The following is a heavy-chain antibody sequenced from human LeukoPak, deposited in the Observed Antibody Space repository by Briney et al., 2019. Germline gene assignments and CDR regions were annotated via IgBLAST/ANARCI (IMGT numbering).Heavy chain of an antibody. Sequence: GESLKISCKGSGYSFTSYWIGWVRQMPGKGLEWMGIIYPGDSDTRYNPSFQGQVTISADKSISTAYLQWSSLKASDTAMYYCARFSMVRGVIHWFDPWGQGTLVTVSS. CDR1: GYSFTSYW. D-gene: IGHD3-10*01. CDR2: IYPGDSDT. J-gene: IGHJ5*02. CDR3: ARFSMVRGVIHWFDP. V-gene: IGHV5-51*01.